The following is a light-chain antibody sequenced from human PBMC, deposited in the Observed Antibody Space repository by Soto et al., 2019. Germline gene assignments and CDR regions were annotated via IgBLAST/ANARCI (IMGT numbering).Light chain of an antibody. CDR3: ISYTSSGLYV. CDR1: SSDVGAYNY. CDR2: EVS. Sequence: QSVLTQPASVSGSPGQSITISCTGTSSDVGAYNYGSWYQQHPGNAPKVMIFEVSQRHSGVSNRFSVSKSGNTASLTVSGLQADDEADYYCISYTSSGLYVFGTGTKLTVL. V-gene: IGLV2-14*01. J-gene: IGLJ1*01.